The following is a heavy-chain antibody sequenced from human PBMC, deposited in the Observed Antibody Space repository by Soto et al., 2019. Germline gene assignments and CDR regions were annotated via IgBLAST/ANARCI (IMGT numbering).Heavy chain of an antibody. CDR1: GFTFSSYS. CDR3: SRDMLGWEPTLSDGMDV. D-gene: IGHD1-26*01. Sequence: EVQLVESGGGLVKPGGSLRLSCAASGFTFSSYSMNWVRQAPGKGLEWVSSISSSSSYIYYADSVKGRFTISRDNAKNSLYLQMNSLSAEDTAVYYFSRDMLGWEPTLSDGMDVWGQGTTVTVSS. CDR2: ISSSSSYI. V-gene: IGHV3-21*01. J-gene: IGHJ6*02.